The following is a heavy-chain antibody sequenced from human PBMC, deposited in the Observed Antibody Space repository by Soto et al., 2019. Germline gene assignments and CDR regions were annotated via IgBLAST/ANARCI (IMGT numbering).Heavy chain of an antibody. CDR3: ARDRGELLYYSDY. Sequence: ERLSRACPVSGASISSYYWSWIRQPAGKGLEWIGYIYYSGSTNYNPSLKSRVTISVDTSKNQFSLKLSSATAADTAVYYCARDRGELLYYSDYWGQGTLVTVSS. V-gene: IGHV4-59*01. CDR2: IYYSGST. D-gene: IGHD1-26*01. J-gene: IGHJ4*02. CDR1: GASISSYY.